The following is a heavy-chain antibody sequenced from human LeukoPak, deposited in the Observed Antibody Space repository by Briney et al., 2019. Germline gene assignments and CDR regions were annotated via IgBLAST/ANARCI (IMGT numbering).Heavy chain of an antibody. CDR3: ARRYCSSTSCHNNRFDP. CDR1: GYTLTSYF. D-gene: IGHD2-2*02. Sequence: ASVKVSCKASGYTLTSYFMHWVRQAPGQGLEWMGIINPNGGSTGYAQKFQDRVIMTRDTSTSTVYMELSSLRSEDTAVYYCARRYCSSTSCHNNRFDPWGQGTLVTVSS. CDR2: INPNGGST. V-gene: IGHV1-46*01. J-gene: IGHJ5*02.